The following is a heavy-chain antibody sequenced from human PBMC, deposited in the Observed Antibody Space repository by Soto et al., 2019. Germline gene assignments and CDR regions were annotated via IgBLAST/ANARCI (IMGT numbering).Heavy chain of an antibody. J-gene: IGHJ4*02. CDR1: GFTFSSYA. CDR3: AKAFSGYDY. CDR2: ISGSGGST. V-gene: IGHV3-23*01. D-gene: IGHD6-13*01. Sequence: EVQLLESGGGLIQPGGSLRLSCAASGFTFSSYAMNWVRQAPGKGLEWVSGISGSGGSTYYADSVKGPFTISRDNSKNTLYLQMSSLRAEDTAVYYCAKAFSGYDYWGQGTLVTVSS.